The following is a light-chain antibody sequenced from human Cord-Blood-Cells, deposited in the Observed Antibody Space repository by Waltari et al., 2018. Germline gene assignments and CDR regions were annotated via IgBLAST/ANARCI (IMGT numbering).Light chain of an antibody. CDR3: QQSYSTPQT. CDR1: QSISSY. Sequence: DIQMPQSQSSLSASVGDRVTITCRASQSISSYLNWYQQKPGKAPKLLIYAASSLQSGVPSRFSGSGSGTDFTLTISSLQPEDFATYYCQQSYSTPQTFGQGTKVEIK. CDR2: AAS. J-gene: IGKJ1*01. V-gene: IGKV1-39*01.